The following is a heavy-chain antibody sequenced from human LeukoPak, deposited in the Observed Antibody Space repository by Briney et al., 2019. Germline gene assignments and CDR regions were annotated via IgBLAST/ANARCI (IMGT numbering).Heavy chain of an antibody. D-gene: IGHD3-10*01. CDR2: IYYSGST. CDR1: GGSISSGDYY. Sequence: SETLSLTCTVSGGSISSGDYYWRWIRQPPGKGLEWIGYIYYSGSTYYNPSLKSRVTISVDTSKNQFSLKLSSVTAADTAVYSCARADYYYGSGSTSDYWGQGTLVTVSS. CDR3: ARADYYYGSGSTSDY. J-gene: IGHJ4*02. V-gene: IGHV4-30-4*08.